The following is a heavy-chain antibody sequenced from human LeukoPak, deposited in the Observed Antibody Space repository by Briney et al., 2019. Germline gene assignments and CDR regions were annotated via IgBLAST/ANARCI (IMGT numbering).Heavy chain of an antibody. CDR3: ARPAVDTAMVSRFDY. J-gene: IGHJ4*02. CDR2: MSGRGGST. CDR1: GFTFSSYA. V-gene: IGHV3-23*01. D-gene: IGHD5-18*01. Sequence: GGSLRLSCAASGFTFSSYAINGVRQAPGKRLEWISVMSGRGGSTDYADSVKGRFIISRDNSKNTLYLQMNSLRAEDTAVYYCARPAVDTAMVSRFDYWGQGTLVTVSS.